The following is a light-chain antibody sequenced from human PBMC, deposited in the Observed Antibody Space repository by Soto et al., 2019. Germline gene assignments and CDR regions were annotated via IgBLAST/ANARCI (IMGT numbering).Light chain of an antibody. J-gene: IGKJ5*01. V-gene: IGKV3-11*01. CDR2: DAS. CDR3: QQRSNWPPLT. Sequence: EIVLTQSPATLSLSPGERATLSCRASQSVSSYLAWYHQKPGQAPRLLIYDASNRATGIPARFSGSGSGTEFTPPISSLEPEDFAVDYYQQRSNWPPLTFGGGTRLEIK. CDR1: QSVSSY.